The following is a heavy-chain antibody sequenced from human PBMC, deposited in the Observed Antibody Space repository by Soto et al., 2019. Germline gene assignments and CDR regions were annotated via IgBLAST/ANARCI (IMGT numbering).Heavy chain of an antibody. J-gene: IGHJ4*02. Sequence: GGSLRLSCAASGFTFSSYAMSWVRQAPGKGLEWVSGISGGGGSTNYADSVKGRFTISRDNSKNTLYLQMNSLTAEDTAVYYCAKGTLLRESETRDFDYWGQGALVTVSS. CDR3: AKGTLLRESETRDFDY. CDR1: GFTFSSYA. D-gene: IGHD3-10*01. CDR2: ISGGGGST. V-gene: IGHV3-23*01.